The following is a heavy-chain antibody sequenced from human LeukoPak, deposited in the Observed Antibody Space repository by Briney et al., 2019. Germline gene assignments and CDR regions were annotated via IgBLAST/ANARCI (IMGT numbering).Heavy chain of an antibody. V-gene: IGHV3-30*04. D-gene: IGHD6-13*01. CDR2: ISYDGSNK. CDR3: AKDGGAAAGNPVDY. J-gene: IGHJ4*02. Sequence: PGGSLRLSCAASGFTFSSYAMHWVRQAPGKGLEWVAVISYDGSNKYYADSVKGRFTISRDNSKYTLYLQMNSLRAEDTAVYYCAKDGGAAAGNPVDYWGQGTLVTVSS. CDR1: GFTFSSYA.